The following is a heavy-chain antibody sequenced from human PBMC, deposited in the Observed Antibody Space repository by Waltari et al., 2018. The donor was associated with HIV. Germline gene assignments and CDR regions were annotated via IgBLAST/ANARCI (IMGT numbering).Heavy chain of an antibody. J-gene: IGHJ4*02. CDR3: ARASSYGSTNFDL. CDR2: VYRSGNT. V-gene: IGHV4-61*02. CDR1: ADSISSGRYS. Sequence: QVQLQESGPGLVEPSQTLSLICTVSADSISSGRYSWRWSRQSAGKGLEWIGRVYRSGNTNYKPSLESRTTISIDTSRSQVSLKLNSVAAVDTAVYYCARASSYGSTNFDLWGRGTLVTVSS. D-gene: IGHD3-10*01.